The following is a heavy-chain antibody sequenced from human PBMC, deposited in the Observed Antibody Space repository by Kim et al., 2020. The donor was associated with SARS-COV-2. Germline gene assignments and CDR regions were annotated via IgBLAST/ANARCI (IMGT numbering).Heavy chain of an antibody. Sequence: RFTISRDNAKNSLYLQMNSLRAEDTAVYYCARGGCSSTSCTIDYYYGMDVWGQGTTVTVSS. J-gene: IGHJ6*02. V-gene: IGHV3-11*06. D-gene: IGHD2-2*01. CDR3: ARGGCSSTSCTIDYYYGMDV.